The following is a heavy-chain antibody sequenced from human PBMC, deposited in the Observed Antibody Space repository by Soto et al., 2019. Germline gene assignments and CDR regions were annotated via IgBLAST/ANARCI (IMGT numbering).Heavy chain of an antibody. V-gene: IGHV1-18*01. Sequence: ASVNVSCKSSGYTFTSYTVSWGRQAPGQGLEWVGWIGPSTGNTYSARNLQGRVTMTTDTSKSTAYMELRSLRSDDTGVYYCARDTGNFFDYWGQVPLVTVSS. CDR1: GYTFTSYT. CDR2: IGPSTGNT. J-gene: IGHJ4*02. CDR3: ARDTGNFFDY.